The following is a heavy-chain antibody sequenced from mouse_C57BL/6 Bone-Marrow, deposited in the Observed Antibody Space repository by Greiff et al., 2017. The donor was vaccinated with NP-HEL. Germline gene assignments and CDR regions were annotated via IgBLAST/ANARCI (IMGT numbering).Heavy chain of an antibody. V-gene: IGHV1-19*01. D-gene: IGHD1-1*01. J-gene: IGHJ3*01. CDR2: INPYNGGT. Sequence: VQLKESGPVLVKPGASVKMSCKASGYTFTDYYMNWVKQSHGKSLEWIGVINPYNGGTSYNQKFKGKATLTVDKSSSTAYMRLNSLTSQDSAVYYCARCSYYGSRPAWFAYWGHGTLVTVSA. CDR3: ARCSYYGSRPAWFAY. CDR1: GYTFTDYY.